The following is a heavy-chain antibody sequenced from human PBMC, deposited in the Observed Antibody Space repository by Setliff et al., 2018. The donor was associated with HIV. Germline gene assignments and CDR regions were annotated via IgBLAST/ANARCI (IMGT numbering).Heavy chain of an antibody. Sequence: ASVKVSCKASGYTFNNYYMHWVRQAPGQGLEWMGIINPSDNRTYYAQKFQGRVTMTRDTSTSSVYMELRSLRSEDTAVYYGARVTVELYHDDARGFDPWGQGTLVTVSS. CDR3: ARVTVELYHDDARGFDP. D-gene: IGHD3-22*01. V-gene: IGHV1-46*02. CDR2: INPSDNRT. CDR1: GYTFNNYY. J-gene: IGHJ5*02.